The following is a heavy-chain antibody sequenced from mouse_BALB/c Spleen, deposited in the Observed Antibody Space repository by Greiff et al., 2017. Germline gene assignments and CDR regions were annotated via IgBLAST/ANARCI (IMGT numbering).Heavy chain of an antibody. J-gene: IGHJ4*01. CDR1: GYSFTGYY. D-gene: IGHD2-1*01. CDR2: INPYNGAT. Sequence: EVQLQQSGPELVKPGASVKISCKASGYSFTGYYMHWVKQSHVKSLEWIGRINPYNGATSYNQNFKDKASLTVDKSSSTAYMELHSLTSEDSAVYYCARGDGNYPYAMDYWGQGTSVTVSS. V-gene: IGHV1-26*01. CDR3: ARGDGNYPYAMDY.